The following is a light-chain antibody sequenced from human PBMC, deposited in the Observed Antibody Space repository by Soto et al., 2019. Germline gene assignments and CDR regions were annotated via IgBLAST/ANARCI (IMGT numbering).Light chain of an antibody. CDR2: TVS. V-gene: IGKV1-12*01. Sequence: DLQMTQSPSSVSASVGDRVTITCRASQGISSWLAWSQQKPGKAPILLIYTVSSLQSEDPPRFSGRGSERAFTLDICGQRREVLATYYCKQANSFPLTFGGGTKVEIK. CDR1: QGISSW. J-gene: IGKJ4*01. CDR3: KQANSFPLT.